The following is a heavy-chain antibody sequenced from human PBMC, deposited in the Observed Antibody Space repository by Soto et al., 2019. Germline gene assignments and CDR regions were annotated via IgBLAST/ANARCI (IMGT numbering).Heavy chain of an antibody. CDR1: GFTFSSYA. J-gene: IGHJ6*02. CDR2: ISGSGGST. V-gene: IGHV3-23*01. Sequence: EVQLLESGGGLVQPGGSLRLSCAASGFTFSSYAMSWVRQAPGKGLEWVSAISGSGGSTYYADSVKGRFTISRDNSKNTLYLQMNILRAEDTAVYYCAKAPTPYDFWSGYKGDYYGMDVWGQGTTVTVSS. D-gene: IGHD3-3*01. CDR3: AKAPTPYDFWSGYKGDYYGMDV.